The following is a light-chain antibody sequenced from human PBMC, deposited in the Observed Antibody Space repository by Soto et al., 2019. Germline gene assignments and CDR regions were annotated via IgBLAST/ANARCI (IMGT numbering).Light chain of an antibody. Sequence: QSALTQPPSVSGSPGQSVTISCTGTSSDVGSYNRVSWYQQPPGTAPKLMIYEVSNRPSGVPDRFSGSKSGNTASLTISGLQAEDEGDYYCSLYTSSNTLVFGGGTKLTVL. CDR1: SSDVGSYNR. V-gene: IGLV2-18*01. CDR2: EVS. CDR3: SLYTSSNTLV. J-gene: IGLJ2*01.